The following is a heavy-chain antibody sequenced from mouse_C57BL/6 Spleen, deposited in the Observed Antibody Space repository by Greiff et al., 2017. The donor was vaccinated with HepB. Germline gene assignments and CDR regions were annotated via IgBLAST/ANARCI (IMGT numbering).Heavy chain of an antibody. Sequence: EVQGVESGGGLVKPGGSLKLSCAASGFTFSSYAMSWVRQTPEKRLEWVATISDGGSYTYYPDNVKGRFTISRDNAKNNLYLQMSHLKSEDTAMYYCAREREGLDYWGQGTTLTVSS. J-gene: IGHJ2*01. V-gene: IGHV5-4*01. CDR1: GFTFSSYA. CDR2: ISDGGSYT. CDR3: AREREGLDY.